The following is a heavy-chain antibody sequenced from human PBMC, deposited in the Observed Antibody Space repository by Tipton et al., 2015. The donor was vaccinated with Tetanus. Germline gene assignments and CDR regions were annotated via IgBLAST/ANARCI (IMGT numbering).Heavy chain of an antibody. V-gene: IGHV3-53*01. CDR1: GFTVSSNY. J-gene: IGHJ4*02. CDR2: IYSGGST. Sequence: SLRLSCAASGFTVSSNYMSWVRQAPGKGLEWVSVIYSGGSTYYADSVKGRFTISRDNSKNTLYLQMNSLRAEDTAVYYCARVGRAVAGTGQVSPGAFDYWGQGTLVTVSS. CDR3: ARVGRAVAGTGQVSPGAFDY. D-gene: IGHD6-19*01.